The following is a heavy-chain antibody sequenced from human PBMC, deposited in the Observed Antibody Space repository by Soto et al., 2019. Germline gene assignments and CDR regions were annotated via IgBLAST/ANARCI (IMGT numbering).Heavy chain of an antibody. CDR3: ARLLTGTHAFDI. V-gene: IGHV4-38-2*01. Sequence: PSETLTITCDVSRYSISRGYYWGWIRQPPGKGLEWIGSIYHSGSTYYNPSLKSRVTISVDTSKNQFPLKLSSVTAADTAVYYCARLLTGTHAFDIWGQGTMVT. D-gene: IGHD1-20*01. CDR2: IYHSGST. CDR1: RYSISRGYY. J-gene: IGHJ3*02.